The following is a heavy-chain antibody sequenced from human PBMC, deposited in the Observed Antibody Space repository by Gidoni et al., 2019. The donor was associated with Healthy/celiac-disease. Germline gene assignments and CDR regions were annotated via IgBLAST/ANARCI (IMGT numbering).Heavy chain of an antibody. CDR2: INHSGST. CDR1: GGSFSGYY. Sequence: QVQLQQWGAGLLKPSETLSLTCAVYGGSFSGYYWSWIRQPPGKGLEWIGEINHSGSTNYNPSLKSRVTISVDTSKNQFSLKLSSVTAADTAVYYCARGPGYYGSGSYLRYYYGMDVWGQGTTVTVSS. D-gene: IGHD3-10*01. CDR3: ARGPGYYGSGSYLRYYYGMDV. V-gene: IGHV4-34*01. J-gene: IGHJ6*02.